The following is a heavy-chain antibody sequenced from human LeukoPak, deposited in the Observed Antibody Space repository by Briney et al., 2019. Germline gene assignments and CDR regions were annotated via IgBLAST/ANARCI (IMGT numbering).Heavy chain of an antibody. Sequence: GGSLRLSCAASGFTFSSYGMHWVRQAPGKGLEWVAFIRCDGSNKYYADSVKGRFTISRDNSKNTLYLQMNSLRAEDTAVYYCAKGGYYYDSSGDWGQGTLVTVSS. CDR2: IRCDGSNK. J-gene: IGHJ4*02. D-gene: IGHD3-22*01. CDR3: AKGGYYYDSSGD. CDR1: GFTFSSYG. V-gene: IGHV3-30*02.